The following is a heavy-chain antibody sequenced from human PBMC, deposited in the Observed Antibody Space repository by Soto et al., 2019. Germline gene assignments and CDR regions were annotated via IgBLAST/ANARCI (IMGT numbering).Heavy chain of an antibody. V-gene: IGHV4-39*01. CDR1: GGTISSSHYF. Sequence: PSETLSLTCPVSGGTISSSHYFWGWIRQPPGKGLEWIGSIHHSGSTYYNPSLKSRVTISVDTSKNQFSLKLSSVTAADTALYYCARQRDYYDSSGDSYFDYWGQGTLVTVSS. CDR2: IHHSGST. J-gene: IGHJ4*02. D-gene: IGHD3-22*01. CDR3: ARQRDYYDSSGDSYFDY.